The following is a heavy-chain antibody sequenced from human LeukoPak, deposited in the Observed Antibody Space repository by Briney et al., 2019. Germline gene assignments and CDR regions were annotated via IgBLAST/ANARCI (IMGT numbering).Heavy chain of an antibody. CDR1: GGTFSSYA. Sequence: SVKVSCKASGGTFSSYAISWVRQAPGQGLEWMGRIIPIFGTANYAQKFQGRVTITTDESTSTAYMELSSLRSEDTAVYYCARDCAYDSSGYATFGYWGQGTLVTVSS. V-gene: IGHV1-69*05. D-gene: IGHD3-22*01. CDR2: IIPIFGTA. J-gene: IGHJ4*02. CDR3: ARDCAYDSSGYATFGY.